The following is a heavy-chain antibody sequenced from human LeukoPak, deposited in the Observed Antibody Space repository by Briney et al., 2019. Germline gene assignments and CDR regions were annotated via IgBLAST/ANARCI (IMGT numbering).Heavy chain of an antibody. CDR3: ARVGSSGWDFDY. CDR2: ISYDGSNK. V-gene: IGHV3-30*04. J-gene: IGHJ4*02. CDR1: GFTFSSHA. D-gene: IGHD6-19*01. Sequence: GRSLRLSCAASGFTFSSHAMHWVRQAPGKGLEWVAVISYDGSNKYYADSVKGRFTISRDNSKNTLYLQMNSLRAEDTAVYYCARVGSSGWDFDYWGQGTLVTVSS.